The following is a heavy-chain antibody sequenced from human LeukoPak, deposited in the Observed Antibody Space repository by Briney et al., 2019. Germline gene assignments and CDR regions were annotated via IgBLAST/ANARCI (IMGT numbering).Heavy chain of an antibody. V-gene: IGHV4-34*01. CDR2: INHSGST. J-gene: IGHJ3*02. CDR1: GGSFSGYY. D-gene: IGHD3-22*01. CDR3: ARTPNYYDTSGRRWAFDI. Sequence: SETLSLTCAVYGGSFSGYYWSWIRQPPGKGLEWIGEINHSGSTNYNPSLKSRVTIAVDTSKNQLSLKLSSVTAADTAVYYCARTPNYYDTSGRRWAFDIWGQGTMITVSS.